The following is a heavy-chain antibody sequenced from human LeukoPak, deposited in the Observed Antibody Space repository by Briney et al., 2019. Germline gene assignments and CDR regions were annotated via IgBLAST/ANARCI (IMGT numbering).Heavy chain of an antibody. CDR3: ARHGGVAIAAEGIDY. V-gene: IGHV4-34*01. CDR1: GGSFSGYY. D-gene: IGHD6-13*01. J-gene: IGHJ4*02. CDR2: ITHSGST. Sequence: SETLSLTCAVYGGSFSGYYWSWIRQPPGKGLQWLGEITHSGSTNYNPSLKGRVTISVDTSKNQFSLKLSSVTAADTAVYYCARHGGVAIAAEGIDYWGQGTLVTVSS.